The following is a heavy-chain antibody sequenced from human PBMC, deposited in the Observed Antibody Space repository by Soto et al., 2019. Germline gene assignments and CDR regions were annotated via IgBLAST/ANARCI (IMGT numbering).Heavy chain of an antibody. CDR1: GFTFSSYG. V-gene: IGHV3-33*01. J-gene: IGHJ4*02. D-gene: IGHD5-18*01. Sequence: GGSLRLSCAASGFTFSSYGMHWVRQAPGKGLEWVAVIWYDGSNKYYADSVKGRFTISRDNSKNTLYLQMNSLRAEDTAVYYCARDLGRYSYADGVHDWGQGTRVTVAS. CDR2: IWYDGSNK. CDR3: ARDLGRYSYADGVHD.